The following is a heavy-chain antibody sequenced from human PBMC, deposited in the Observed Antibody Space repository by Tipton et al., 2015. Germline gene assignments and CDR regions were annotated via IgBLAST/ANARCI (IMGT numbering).Heavy chain of an antibody. CDR3: ARGRGWRVFDY. J-gene: IGHJ4*02. V-gene: IGHV4-34*01. D-gene: IGHD3-10*01. CDR1: GESFSKYY. Sequence: GESFSKYYWSWIRQSPGKGLEWIGEINDSGKSNYNPSLKSRVTISVDKSKSQFFLKLTSVIAADTAVYFCARGRGWRVFDYWGQGTLVTVSS. CDR2: INDSGKS.